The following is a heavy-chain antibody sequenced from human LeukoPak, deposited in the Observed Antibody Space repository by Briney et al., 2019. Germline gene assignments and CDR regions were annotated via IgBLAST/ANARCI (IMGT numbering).Heavy chain of an antibody. V-gene: IGHV3-33*01. D-gene: IGHD6-13*01. CDR3: AREGSSSWSYYFDY. CDR1: GFTFSSYG. Sequence: PGRSLRLSCAASGFTFSSYGMHWVRQAPGKGLEWVAVIWYDGSNKYYADSVKGRFTISRDSSKNTLYLQMNSLRAEDTAVYYCAREGSSSWSYYFDYWGQGTLVTVSS. CDR2: IWYDGSNK. J-gene: IGHJ4*02.